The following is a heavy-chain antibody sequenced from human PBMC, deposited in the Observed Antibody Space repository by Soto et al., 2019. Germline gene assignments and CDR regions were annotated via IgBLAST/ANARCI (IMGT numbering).Heavy chain of an antibody. D-gene: IGHD2-15*01. V-gene: IGHV1-2*04. CDR3: ARDRNSVGYCSGGSCYNWFDP. Sequence: ASVKVSCKASGYTFTGYYMHWVRQAPGQGLEWMGWINPNSGGTNYAQKFQGWVTMTRDTSISTAYMELSRLRSDDTAVYYCARDRNSVGYCSGGSCYNWFDPWGQGTLVTVSS. CDR1: GYTFTGYY. CDR2: INPNSGGT. J-gene: IGHJ5*02.